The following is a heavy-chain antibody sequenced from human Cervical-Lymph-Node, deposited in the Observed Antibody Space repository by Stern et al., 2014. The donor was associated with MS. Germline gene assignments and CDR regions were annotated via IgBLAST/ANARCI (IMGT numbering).Heavy chain of an antibody. CDR1: GG. CDR3: ARGTGDNWFDP. Sequence: VQLEESGADVKKPGSAVRVSCKASGGVSWLRQAPGQGLEYMGGIIRHGGTAHYAQRFQGRLTITADTSRNTTYMELRSLRSDDTAVYYCARGTGDNWFDPWGQGTLVSVSS. J-gene: IGHJ5*02. D-gene: IGHD3-10*01. CDR2: IIRHGGTA. V-gene: IGHV1-69*06.